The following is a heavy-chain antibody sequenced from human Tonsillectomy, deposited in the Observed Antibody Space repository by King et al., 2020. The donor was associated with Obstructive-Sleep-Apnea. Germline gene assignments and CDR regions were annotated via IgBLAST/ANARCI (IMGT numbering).Heavy chain of an antibody. D-gene: IGHD2-2*03. J-gene: IGHJ4*02. CDR3: ARDWISPDYSDY. CDR2: ITMRFDP. V-gene: IGHV3-21*03. Sequence: VQLVESGGGLVKPGGSLRLSCAASGFTFTNYSSKWVRQAPGKGLEWVSSITMRFDPYFGDSVRGRFTISRDNAEDSLHLQMNSLRAEDTAVYYCARDWISPDYSDYWGRGTLVTVSS. CDR1: GFTFTNYS.